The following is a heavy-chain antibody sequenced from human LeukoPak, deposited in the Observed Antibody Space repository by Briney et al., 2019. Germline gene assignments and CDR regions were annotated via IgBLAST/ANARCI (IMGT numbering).Heavy chain of an antibody. Sequence: PSETLSLTCAVYGRSFSGYYWSWIRQPPGKGLEWIGEINHSGSTNYNPSLESRVTLSVVTSKNQLSLKLSSVTAADTAMYYCARVAGTDGFDIWGQGTMVTVSS. CDR3: ARVAGTDGFDI. J-gene: IGHJ3*02. V-gene: IGHV4-34*01. CDR2: INHSGST. CDR1: GRSFSGYY. D-gene: IGHD3-10*01.